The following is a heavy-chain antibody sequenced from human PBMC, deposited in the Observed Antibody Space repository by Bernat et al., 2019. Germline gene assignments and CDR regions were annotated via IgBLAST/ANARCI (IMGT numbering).Heavy chain of an antibody. CDR2: ISSSSSYI. CDR1: GFTFSSYS. D-gene: IGHD2-15*01. J-gene: IGHJ4*02. V-gene: IGHV3-21*05. CDR3: ATELFDCSGGSCYSEGGY. Sequence: EVQLVESGGGLVKPGGSLRLSCAASGFTFSSYSMNWVRQAPGKGLEWVSYISSSSSYIYYADSVKGRFTISRDNAKNSLYLQMNSLRAEDTAVYYCATELFDCSGGSCYSEGGYWGQGTLVTVSS.